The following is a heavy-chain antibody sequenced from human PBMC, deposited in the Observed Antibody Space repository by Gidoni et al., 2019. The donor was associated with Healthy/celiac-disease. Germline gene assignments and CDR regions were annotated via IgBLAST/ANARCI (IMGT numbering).Heavy chain of an antibody. J-gene: IGHJ6*02. V-gene: IGHV3-66*01. CDR2: IYSGGST. CDR3: ARGPYGDYGEYYYGMDV. CDR1: GFTVSSNY. D-gene: IGHD4-17*01. Sequence: EVQLVESGGGLVQPGGSLRLYCSASGFTVSSNYMSWVRQAPGKGLEWVSVIYSGGSTYYADSVKGRLTISRDNSKNTLYLQMNSLRAEDTAVYYCARGPYGDYGEYYYGMDVWGQGTTVTVSS.